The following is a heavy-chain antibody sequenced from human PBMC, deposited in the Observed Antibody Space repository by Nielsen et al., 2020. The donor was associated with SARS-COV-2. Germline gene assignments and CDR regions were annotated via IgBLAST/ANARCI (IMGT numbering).Heavy chain of an antibody. Sequence: GESLKISCAASGFTFTKYAISWVRQAPGMGLEWVSGISASGGSTYYADSVKGRFTISRDNSKNTLYLQMNSLRAEDTAVYYCSSSGWFDPWGQGTLVTVSS. CDR1: GFTFTKYA. CDR2: ISASGGST. J-gene: IGHJ5*02. CDR3: SSSGWFDP. V-gene: IGHV3-23*01.